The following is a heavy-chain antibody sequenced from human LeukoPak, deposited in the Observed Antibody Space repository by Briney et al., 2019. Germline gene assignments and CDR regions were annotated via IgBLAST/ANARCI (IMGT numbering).Heavy chain of an antibody. D-gene: IGHD5-24*01. CDR3: ARDQRWLQSLPNPFDV. Sequence: GGSLRLSCAASGFTFSSYWMSWVRQAPGKGLEWVANVKGDGSEKYYVDSVKGRFTISRDNAKNSLYLQLNSLRAEDTAVYYCARDQRWLQSLPNPFDVWGQGTMVTVSS. CDR2: VKGDGSEK. V-gene: IGHV3-7*04. CDR1: GFTFSSYW. J-gene: IGHJ3*01.